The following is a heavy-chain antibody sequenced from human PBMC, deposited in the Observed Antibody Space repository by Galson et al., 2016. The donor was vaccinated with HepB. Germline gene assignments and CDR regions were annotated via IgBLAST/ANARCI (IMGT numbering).Heavy chain of an antibody. D-gene: IGHD2-21*01. Sequence: TLSLTCTVSAGSIKTYYWSWIRQPPGKGLEWIGYIYYSGSTNYHPSLKGRVTISIDTSKNQFSLKLRSVTAADTAVYYCASSNMWRGWFDPWGQGTLVTVSS. CDR2: IYYSGST. J-gene: IGHJ5*02. V-gene: IGHV4-59*01. CDR3: ASSNMWRGWFDP. CDR1: AGSIKTYY.